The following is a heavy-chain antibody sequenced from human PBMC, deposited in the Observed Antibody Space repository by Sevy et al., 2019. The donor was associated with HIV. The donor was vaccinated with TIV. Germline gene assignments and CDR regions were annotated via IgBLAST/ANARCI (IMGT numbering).Heavy chain of an antibody. CDR1: GFTLASST. Sequence: GGSLRLSCAASGFTLASSTMNWVRQAPGKGLEWVSSISGSRNHIQYADSVRGRFTISRDNANNLVYVHMASLTVEDTAIYYCARGDEASCSNTACPTNAMDVWGQGTTVTVSS. D-gene: IGHD2-2*01. CDR2: ISGSRNHI. CDR3: ARGDEASCSNTACPTNAMDV. J-gene: IGHJ6*02. V-gene: IGHV3-21*01.